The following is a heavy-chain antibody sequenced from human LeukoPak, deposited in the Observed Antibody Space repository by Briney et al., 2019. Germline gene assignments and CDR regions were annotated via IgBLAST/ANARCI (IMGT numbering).Heavy chain of an antibody. D-gene: IGHD4-17*01. CDR2: ISYDGDDGSNI. V-gene: IGHV3-30-3*01. CDR1: GFTFRSYA. Sequence: GGSLRLSCAASGFTFRSYAMHWVRQAPGKGLEWVAVISYDGDDGSNIYYADSVKGRFTISRDNSKSTLYLQMNSLGAEDTAVYYCAKEVLLSYGDYTYVDYWGQGTLVTVSS. CDR3: AKEVLLSYGDYTYVDY. J-gene: IGHJ4*02.